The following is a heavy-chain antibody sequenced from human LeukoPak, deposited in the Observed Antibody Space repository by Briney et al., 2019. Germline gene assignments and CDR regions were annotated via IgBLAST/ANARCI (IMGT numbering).Heavy chain of an antibody. Sequence: GGSLRLSCAASGFTVSSNYMSWVRQAPGRGLEWVSVIYSGGSTYYADSVKGRFTISRRNSKNTLYLQMNSLRAEDTAVYYCARVGLVVAATFFDYWGQGTLVTVSS. CDR2: IYSGGST. J-gene: IGHJ4*02. CDR1: GFTVSSNY. CDR3: ARVGLVVAATFFDY. D-gene: IGHD2-15*01. V-gene: IGHV3-53*04.